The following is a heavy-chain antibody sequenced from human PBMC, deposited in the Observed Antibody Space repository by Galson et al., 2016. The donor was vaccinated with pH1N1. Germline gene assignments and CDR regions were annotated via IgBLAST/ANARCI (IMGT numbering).Heavy chain of an antibody. CDR1: GFTFSVFA. J-gene: IGHJ4*02. CDR2: ISASGAST. D-gene: IGHD3-22*01. CDR3: AKYDSSGYYYGRLAN. Sequence: SLRLSCAASGFTFSVFAMCWVRQAPGKGLEWVSGISASGASTHLADSVTGRFTISRDNSKTALYLETNSLTGEGTAFYYCAKYDSSGYYYGRLANWGQGTLVTVSS. V-gene: IGHV3-23*01.